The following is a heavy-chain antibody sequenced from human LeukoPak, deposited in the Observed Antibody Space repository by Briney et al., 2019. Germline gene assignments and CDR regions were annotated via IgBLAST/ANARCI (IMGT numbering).Heavy chain of an antibody. J-gene: IGHJ3*02. CDR3: AKDGGSDPDSFDI. CDR1: GFIFNTYV. Sequence: QPGGSLRLSCAASGFIFNTYVMHWVRQAPGKGLEWLAFIRYDGTNKNYADSVKGRFTISRDNTKNILYLQMNSLRAEDTAVYYCAKDGGSDPDSFDIWGQGTMVTVSS. V-gene: IGHV3-30*02. CDR2: IRYDGTNK. D-gene: IGHD2-15*01.